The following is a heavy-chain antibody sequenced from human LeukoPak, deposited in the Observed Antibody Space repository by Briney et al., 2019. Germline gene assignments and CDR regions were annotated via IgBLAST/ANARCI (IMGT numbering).Heavy chain of an antibody. CDR1: GFTFSSYA. CDR2: ISYDGSNK. J-gene: IGHJ4*02. CDR3: ARFGYLGNYFDY. Sequence: GGSLRLSCAASGFTFSSYAMHWVRQAPGKGLEWVAVISYDGSNKYYADSVKGRFTISRDNSKNTLYPQMNSLRAEDTAVYYCARFGYLGNYFDYWGQGTLVTVSS. V-gene: IGHV3-30-3*01. D-gene: IGHD3-16*01.